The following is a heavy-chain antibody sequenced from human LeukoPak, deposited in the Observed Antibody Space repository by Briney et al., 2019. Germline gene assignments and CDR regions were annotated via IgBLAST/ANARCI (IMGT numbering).Heavy chain of an antibody. CDR1: GFPFSSQA. Sequence: GGSLRLSCAASGFPFSSQAMSWVRQPPGKGLEWVAAISNGKTYYADSVRGRFAISRDDSTNTVYLHMNSLRGEDTALYHCVREAGYCAPVCVKTNWFDPWGQGTLVTVSS. CDR3: VREAGYCAPVCVKTNWFDP. J-gene: IGHJ5*02. CDR2: ISNGKT. D-gene: IGHD2-15*01. V-gene: IGHV3-23*01.